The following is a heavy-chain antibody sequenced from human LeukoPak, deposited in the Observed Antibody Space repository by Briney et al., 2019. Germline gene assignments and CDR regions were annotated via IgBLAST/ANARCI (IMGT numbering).Heavy chain of an antibody. V-gene: IGHV4-59*08. CDR2: VYYSGST. Sequence: SETLSLTCTVSGGSISSYYWSWIRQPPGQGLEWIGYVYYSGSTNYNPSLKSRVTISVDTSKNQFSLKLSSVTAADTAVYYCARHDSNYGDYYYGMDVWGQGTTVTVSS. CDR3: ARHDSNYGDYYYGMDV. CDR1: GGSISSYY. D-gene: IGHD4-11*01. J-gene: IGHJ6*02.